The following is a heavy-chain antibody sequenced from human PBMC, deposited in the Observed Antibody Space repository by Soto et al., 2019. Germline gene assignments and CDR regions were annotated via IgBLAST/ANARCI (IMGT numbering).Heavy chain of an antibody. V-gene: IGHV1-2*04. CDR2: INPNSGGT. D-gene: IGHD3-10*01. CDR1: GYTFTGYC. J-gene: IGHJ4*02. Sequence: ASVKVSCKASGYTFTGYCMHWARQAPGQGLEWMGWINPNSGGTNYAQKFQGWVTMTRDTSISTAYMELSRLRSDDTAVYYCARDHPSSGSYVMFDYWGQGTLVTVS. CDR3: ARDHPSSGSYVMFDY.